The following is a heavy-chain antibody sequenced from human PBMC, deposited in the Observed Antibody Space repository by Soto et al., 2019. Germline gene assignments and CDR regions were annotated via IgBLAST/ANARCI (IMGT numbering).Heavy chain of an antibody. D-gene: IGHD2-15*01. CDR3: ARLQDCSGGSCSWFDP. CDR2: IYYSGST. Sequence: QVQLQESGPGLVKPSETLSLTCTVSGGSISSYYWSWIRQPPGKGLEWIGYIYYSGSTNYNPSLKRRVTISVDTSKNQFSLQLRSVPAADTAVYYCARLQDCSGGSCSWFDPWGQGTLVTVSS. V-gene: IGHV4-59*08. J-gene: IGHJ5*02. CDR1: GGSISSYY.